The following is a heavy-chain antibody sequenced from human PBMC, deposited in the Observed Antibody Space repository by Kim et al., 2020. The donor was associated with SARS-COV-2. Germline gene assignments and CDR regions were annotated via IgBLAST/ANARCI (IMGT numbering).Heavy chain of an antibody. D-gene: IGHD1-26*01. J-gene: IGHJ4*02. CDR2: STI. CDR3: AREWELLDY. Sequence: STIYYADSVKGRFTISRDNAKNSLYLQMNSLRAEDTAVYYCAREWELLDYWGQGTLVTVSS. V-gene: IGHV3-48*04.